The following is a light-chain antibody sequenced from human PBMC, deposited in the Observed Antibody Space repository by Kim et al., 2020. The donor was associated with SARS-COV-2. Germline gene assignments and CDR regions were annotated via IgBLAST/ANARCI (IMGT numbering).Light chain of an antibody. CDR1: QSISTY. CDR3: LQGDSS. CDR2: GTS. V-gene: IGKV1-39*01. J-gene: IGKJ2*03. Sequence: DVQMTQSPSSLSASVGDRVTITCRASQSISTYLSWYQQKPGKAPKLLIYGTSNLPSGVPSRFSGCGSGTDFTLTISTLQPEDFGTYNSLQGDSSFGQGPKREI.